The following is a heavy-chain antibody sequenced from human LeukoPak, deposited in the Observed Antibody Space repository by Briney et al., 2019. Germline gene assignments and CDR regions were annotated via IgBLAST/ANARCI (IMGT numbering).Heavy chain of an antibody. CDR1: GGSISSYY. D-gene: IGHD6-19*01. J-gene: IGHJ4*02. CDR3: ARGFSSGWDIFDY. CDR2: IYYSGST. V-gene: IGHV4-59*08. Sequence: SETLSLTCTVSGGSISSYYWNWIRQPPGKGLEWIGYIYYSGSTNYNPSLKSRVTISVDTSKNQFSLKLSSVTAADTAVYYCARGFSSGWDIFDYWGQGTLVTVSS.